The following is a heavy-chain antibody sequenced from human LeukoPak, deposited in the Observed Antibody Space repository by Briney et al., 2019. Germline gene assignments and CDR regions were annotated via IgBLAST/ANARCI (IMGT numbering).Heavy chain of an antibody. CDR2: ISSSSSYI. Sequence: PGGSLRLSCAASGFTFSSYSMNWVRQAPGKGLEWVSSISSSSSYIYYADLVKGRFTISRDNAKNSLYLQMNSLRAEDTAVYYCARESRDYDSSGYYPSNWFDPWGQGTLVTVSS. CDR3: ARESRDYDSSGYYPSNWFDP. D-gene: IGHD3-22*01. CDR1: GFTFSSYS. V-gene: IGHV3-21*01. J-gene: IGHJ5*02.